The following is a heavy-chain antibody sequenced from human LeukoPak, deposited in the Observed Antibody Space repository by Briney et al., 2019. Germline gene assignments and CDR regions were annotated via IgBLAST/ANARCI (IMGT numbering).Heavy chain of an antibody. V-gene: IGHV4-34*01. CDR3: SRRGPVRFRFDY. CDR2: INHSGRT. CDR1: ARSMSGTY. Sequence: SETLSPTCLVDARSMSGTYWGWIRQPPGKGLEWIGEINHSGRTNYNPSLKSRVTISVDTSKNQFSLKLSSVTAADSAVYYCSRRGPVRFRFDYCVQGTLVTVSS. J-gene: IGHJ4*02. D-gene: IGHD3-10*01.